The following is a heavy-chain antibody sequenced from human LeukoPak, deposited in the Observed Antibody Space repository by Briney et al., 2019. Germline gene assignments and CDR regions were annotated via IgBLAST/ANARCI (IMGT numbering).Heavy chain of an antibody. CDR1: GYTFTGYY. Sequence: ASVKVSCKASGYTFTGYYMHWVRQAPGQGLEWMGWINPNSGGTNYAQKFQGRVTMTRDTSISTAYMELRSLRSDDTAVYYCARDRRIGPLSYGMDVWGQGTTVTVSS. CDR2: INPNSGGT. J-gene: IGHJ6*02. CDR3: ARDRRIGPLSYGMDV. D-gene: IGHD1-14*01. V-gene: IGHV1-2*02.